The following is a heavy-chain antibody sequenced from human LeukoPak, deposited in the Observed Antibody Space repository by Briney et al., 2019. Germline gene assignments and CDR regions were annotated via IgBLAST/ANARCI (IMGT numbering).Heavy chain of an antibody. V-gene: IGHV3-64*01. CDR1: GFTFSSYA. D-gene: IGHD1-26*01. Sequence: GGSLRLSCAASGFTFSSYAMHWVRQAPGKGPEYVSAITSNGGNTYYANSVKGRFTISRNNSKNTLYLQMGSLRAEDMAVYYCARVGSWDAFDIWGQGTMVTVSS. CDR2: ITSNGGNT. CDR3: ARVGSWDAFDI. J-gene: IGHJ3*02.